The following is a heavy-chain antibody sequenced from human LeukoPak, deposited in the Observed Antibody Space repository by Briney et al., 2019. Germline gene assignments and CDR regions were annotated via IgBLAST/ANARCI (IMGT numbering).Heavy chain of an antibody. V-gene: IGHV3-64*01. J-gene: IGHJ3*02. CDR1: GFTLSSYA. CDR3: ARPLRGDAFDI. Sequence: GGSLRLSCAASGFTLSSYAMHWVRQAPGKGLEHVSAISSNGGSTYYANSVKGRFTISRDNSKNTLYLQMGSLRAEDMAVYYCARPLRGDAFDIWGQGTMVTVSS. CDR2: ISSNGGST. D-gene: IGHD4-17*01.